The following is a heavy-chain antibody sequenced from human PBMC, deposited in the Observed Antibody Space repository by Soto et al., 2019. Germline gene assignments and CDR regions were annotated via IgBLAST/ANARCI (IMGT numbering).Heavy chain of an antibody. Sequence: QVQLVESGGGVVQPGRSLRLSCAASGFTFSSYGMHWVRQAPGKGLEWVAVISYDGSNKYYADSVKGRFTISRDNSKNTLYLQMNSLRAEDTAVYYCATASPPGLGSAFDYWGQGTLVTVSS. CDR3: ATASPPGLGSAFDY. J-gene: IGHJ4*02. D-gene: IGHD3-10*01. V-gene: IGHV3-30*03. CDR1: GFTFSSYG. CDR2: ISYDGSNK.